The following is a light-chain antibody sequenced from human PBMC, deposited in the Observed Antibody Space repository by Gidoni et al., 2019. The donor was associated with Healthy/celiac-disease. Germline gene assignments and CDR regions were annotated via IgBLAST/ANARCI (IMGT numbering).Light chain of an antibody. V-gene: IGLV1-40*01. Sequence: QSVRTQPPSGSGAPGQRVTISCTGSSSNIGAGYDVHWYQQLPGTAPKLLIYGNSNRPSVVPARFSGSKSGPSASLAITGLQAEDEADYYCQSYDSSLSGVVFGGGAKLTVL. CDR1: SSNIGAGYD. J-gene: IGLJ2*01. CDR3: QSYDSSLSGVV. CDR2: GNS.